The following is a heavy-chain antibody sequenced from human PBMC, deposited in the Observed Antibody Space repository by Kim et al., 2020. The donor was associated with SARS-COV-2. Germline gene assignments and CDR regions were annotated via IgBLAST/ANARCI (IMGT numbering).Heavy chain of an antibody. V-gene: IGHV4-31*03. CDR2: IYYSGST. CDR1: GGSISSGGYY. CDR3: ARGPRAGVGAKVHYFDY. J-gene: IGHJ4*02. Sequence: SETLSLTCTVSGGSISSGGYYWSWIRQHPGKGLEWIGYIYYSGSTYYNPSLKSRVTISVDTSKNQFSLKLSSVTAADTAVYYCARGPRAGVGAKVHYFDYWGQGTLVTVSS. D-gene: IGHD1-26*01.